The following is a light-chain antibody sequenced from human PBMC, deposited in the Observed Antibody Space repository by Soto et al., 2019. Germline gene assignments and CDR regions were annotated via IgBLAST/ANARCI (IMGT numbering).Light chain of an antibody. Sequence: EIVLTQSPGTLSLSPGGRASLSCRASQSVSSSYLAWYQQKPGQAPRLLIYGASSRATGIPDRFSGSGSGTDFTLTISRLEPEDFAVYYCQQYGSSPPITFGQGTRLEI. CDR2: GAS. CDR1: QSVSSSY. V-gene: IGKV3-20*01. J-gene: IGKJ5*01. CDR3: QQYGSSPPIT.